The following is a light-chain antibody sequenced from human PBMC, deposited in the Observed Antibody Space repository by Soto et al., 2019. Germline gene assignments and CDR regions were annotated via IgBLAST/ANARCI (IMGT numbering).Light chain of an antibody. Sequence: EIVMTQSPATLSVSPGERATLSCRASESVSSNLAWYQQKPGQAPRLLIYGASTRATGIPARISGSGSGTEFTLTISSLQSEDFATYYCQQYNSYSPITFGQGTRLEIK. CDR2: GAS. CDR1: ESVSSN. J-gene: IGKJ5*01. V-gene: IGKV3-15*01. CDR3: QQYNSYSPIT.